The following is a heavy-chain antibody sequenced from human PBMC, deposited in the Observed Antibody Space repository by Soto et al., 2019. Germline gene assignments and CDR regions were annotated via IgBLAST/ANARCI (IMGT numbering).Heavy chain of an antibody. CDR3: ARGHDFWSGWESTWGYNWFDP. V-gene: IGHV4-31*03. CDR1: GGSISSGGYY. CDR2: IYYSGST. Sequence: SETLSLTCTVSGGSISSGGYYWSWIRQHPGKGLEWIGYIYYSGSTYYNPSLKSRVTISVDTSKNQFSLKLSSVTAADTAVYYCARGHDFWSGWESTWGYNWFDPWGQGTLVTVSS. J-gene: IGHJ5*02. D-gene: IGHD3-3*01.